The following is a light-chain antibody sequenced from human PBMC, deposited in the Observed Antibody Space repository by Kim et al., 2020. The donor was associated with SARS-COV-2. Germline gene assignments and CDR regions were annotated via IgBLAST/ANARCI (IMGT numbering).Light chain of an antibody. CDR3: QQYGSSPLT. CDR2: GAS. Sequence: APGERATLSCRASESVSSSYLAWYQQKPGQAPRLLIYGASSRATGIPDRFSGSGSGTDFTLTISRLEPEDFAVYYCQQYGSSPLTFGGGTKVDIK. CDR1: ESVSSSY. J-gene: IGKJ4*01. V-gene: IGKV3-20*01.